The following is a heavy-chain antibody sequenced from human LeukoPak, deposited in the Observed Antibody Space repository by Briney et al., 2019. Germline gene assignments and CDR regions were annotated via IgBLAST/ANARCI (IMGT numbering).Heavy chain of an antibody. CDR3: ARGSEKYDFWSGYYPPTYFDY. D-gene: IGHD3-3*01. CDR2: ISSSSSYI. CDR1: GFTFSSYS. J-gene: IGHJ4*02. Sequence: GSLRLSCAASGFTFSSYSMNWVRQAPGKGLEWVSSISSSSSYIYYADSVKGRFTISRDNAKNSLYLQMNSLRAEDTAVYYCARGSEKYDFWSGYYPPTYFDYWGQGTLVTVSS. V-gene: IGHV3-21*01.